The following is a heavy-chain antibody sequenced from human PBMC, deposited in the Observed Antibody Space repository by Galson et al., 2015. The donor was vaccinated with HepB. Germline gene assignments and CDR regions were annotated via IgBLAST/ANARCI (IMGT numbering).Heavy chain of an antibody. CDR3: VRPRRDEGSGEPYYFDY. V-gene: IGHV5-51*01. J-gene: IGHJ4*02. CDR1: GYSFTSYW. Sequence: QSGAEVKKPGESLRISCKGSGYSFTSYWISWVRQMPGKGLEWMGIIYPGDSDTRYSPSFQGQVTISADKSISTAYLQWSSLKASDTAMYYCVRPRRDEGSGEPYYFDYWGQGTLVTVSS. CDR2: IYPGDSDT. D-gene: IGHD3-10*01.